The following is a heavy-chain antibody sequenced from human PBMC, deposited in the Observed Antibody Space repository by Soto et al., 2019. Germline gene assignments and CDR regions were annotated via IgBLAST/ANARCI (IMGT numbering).Heavy chain of an antibody. J-gene: IGHJ4*02. V-gene: IGHV1-2*02. CDR1: GYTFSVYY. D-gene: IGHD1-26*01. Sequence: ASVKVSCKASGYTFSVYYMHWVRQAPGQGLEWMGWINPKSGGTMYPQKFQGRVTMTWDTSISTAYMALTRLRSDDTAVYYCARDLAKGGGSAGFDYWGQGTLVTVSS. CDR3: ARDLAKGGGSAGFDY. CDR2: INPKSGGT.